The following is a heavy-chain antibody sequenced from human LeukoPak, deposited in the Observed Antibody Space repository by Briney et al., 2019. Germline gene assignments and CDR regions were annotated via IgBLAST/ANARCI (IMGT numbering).Heavy chain of an antibody. Sequence: GGSLRLSCAASGFTFSSYSMNWVRQAPGKGLEWVSYISSSSSTIYYADSVKGRFTISRDNAKNSLYLQMNSLRAEDTAVYYCASLGHLNDYWGQGTLVTVSS. V-gene: IGHV3-48*04. CDR3: ASLGHLNDY. D-gene: IGHD7-27*01. CDR1: GFTFSSYS. CDR2: ISSSSSTI. J-gene: IGHJ4*02.